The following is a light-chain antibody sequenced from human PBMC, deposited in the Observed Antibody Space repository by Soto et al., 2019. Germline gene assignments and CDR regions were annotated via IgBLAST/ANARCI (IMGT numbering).Light chain of an antibody. V-gene: IGKV1-27*01. CDR2: AAS. Sequence: DVQMTQSPSSLSASVGYRVTITCRASLPIINSLAWYQQKPVKIPNLLIYAASTSQAGVPSRFSGSRSGADFPLTLSSLQPEDVPTHYCPKCGVAPFTFGQGTKVDI. CDR1: LPIINS. J-gene: IGKJ3*01. CDR3: PKCGVAPFT.